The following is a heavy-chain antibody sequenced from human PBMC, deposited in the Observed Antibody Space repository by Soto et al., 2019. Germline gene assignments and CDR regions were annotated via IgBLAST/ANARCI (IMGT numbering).Heavy chain of an antibody. V-gene: IGHV3-21*01. J-gene: IGHJ3*02. CDR1: GFAFSSYT. Sequence: LRLSCAASGFAFSSYTMNWVRQAPGKGLEWVSSISSSSSDIYYADSVKGRFTISRDNAKNSLYLQMNSLRAEDTALYYCARDVMYYYDSSGYPDDAFDIWGQGTMGTVSS. CDR3: ARDVMYYYDSSGYPDDAFDI. D-gene: IGHD3-22*01. CDR2: ISSSSSDI.